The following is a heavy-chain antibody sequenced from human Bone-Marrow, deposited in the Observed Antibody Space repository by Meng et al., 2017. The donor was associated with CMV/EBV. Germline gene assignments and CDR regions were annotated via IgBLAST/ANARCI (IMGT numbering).Heavy chain of an antibody. CDR1: GYTFTGYY. Sequence: SGYTFTGYYMHWVRQAPGQGLEWMGWINPNSGGTNYAQKIQGWVTMTRDTSISTAYMELSRLRSGDTAVYYCARANDYVWGSYRFDPWGQGTLVTVSS. V-gene: IGHV1-2*04. D-gene: IGHD3-16*02. CDR2: INPNSGGT. J-gene: IGHJ5*02. CDR3: ARANDYVWGSYRFDP.